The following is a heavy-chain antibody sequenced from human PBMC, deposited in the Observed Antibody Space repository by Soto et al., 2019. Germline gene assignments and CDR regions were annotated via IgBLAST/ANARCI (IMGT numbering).Heavy chain of an antibody. V-gene: IGHV1-69*13. D-gene: IGHD6-13*01. CDR1: GGTFSSYT. J-gene: IGHJ4*02. Sequence: VASVKVSCKASGGTFSSYTIAWVRQAPGQGLEWMGEIIPLFGTTNYVEKSQGRLTITADASTSTAYMELSSLRSEDTAMYYCARASIAAAGTDYWGQGTLVTVSS. CDR2: IIPLFGTT. CDR3: ARASIAAAGTDY.